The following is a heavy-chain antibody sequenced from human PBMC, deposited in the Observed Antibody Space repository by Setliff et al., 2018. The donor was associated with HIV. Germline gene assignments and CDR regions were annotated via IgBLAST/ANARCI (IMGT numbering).Heavy chain of an antibody. V-gene: IGHV3-23*01. CDR1: GFSFSSYA. J-gene: IGHJ4*02. CDR3: ARGGSGWYELDF. Sequence: GWSLRLSCAANGFSFSSYAMSWVRQAPGKGLEWVSGIGGSGGSTYYADSVKGRFTISRDFSKNMVYLQMSSLRAEDTAVYFCARGGSGWYELDFWGQGTLVTVSS. CDR2: IGGSGGST. D-gene: IGHD6-19*01.